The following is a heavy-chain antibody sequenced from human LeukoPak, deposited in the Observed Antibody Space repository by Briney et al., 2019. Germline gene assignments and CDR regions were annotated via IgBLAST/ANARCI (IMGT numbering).Heavy chain of an antibody. CDR2: IYFSGST. Sequence: SETLSLTCTVSGGSINSAGYYWSWIRQHPGKGLEWIGFIYFSGSTYYNPSLKSRVSISVDTSKNQFSLNLSSVTAADTAVYYCARGPGVATSLSGYTMGYYFDYWGQGTLVTVSS. V-gene: IGHV4-31*03. CDR1: GGSINSAGYY. D-gene: IGHD5-12*01. CDR3: ARGPGVATSLSGYTMGYYFDY. J-gene: IGHJ4*02.